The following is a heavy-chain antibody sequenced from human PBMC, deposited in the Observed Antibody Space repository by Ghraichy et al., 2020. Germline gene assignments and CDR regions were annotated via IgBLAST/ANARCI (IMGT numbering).Heavy chain of an antibody. D-gene: IGHD3-3*01. J-gene: IGHJ4*02. CDR2: ISGTASKT. V-gene: IGHV3-23*01. CDR3: ANWIGG. CDR1: GFSFSSYA. Sequence: LSLTCAASGFSFSSYAMNWVRQAPAKGLEWVSGISGTASKTYYADSVKGRFTISRDNSKNTVYLQMNSLRAEDTAVYYCANWIGGWGQGTLVTVSS.